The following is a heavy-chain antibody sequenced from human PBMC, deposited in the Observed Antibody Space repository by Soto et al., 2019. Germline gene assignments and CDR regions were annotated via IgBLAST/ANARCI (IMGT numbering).Heavy chain of an antibody. Sequence: SETLSLTCTVSGGSISSSSYYWGWIRQPPGKGLEWIGSIYYSGSTYYNPSLKSRVTISVDTSKNQFSLKLSSVTPADTAVYYCARQRADHSDILTGYSSGSYFYYGMNVWGQGTTVTFPS. CDR3: ARQRADHSDILTGYSSGSYFYYGMNV. CDR1: GGSISSSSYY. J-gene: IGHJ6*02. CDR2: IYYSGST. V-gene: IGHV4-39*01. D-gene: IGHD3-9*01.